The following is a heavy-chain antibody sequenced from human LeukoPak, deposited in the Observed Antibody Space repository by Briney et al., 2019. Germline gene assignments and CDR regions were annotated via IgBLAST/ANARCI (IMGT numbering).Heavy chain of an antibody. J-gene: IGHJ4*02. CDR2: INSDGSST. Sequence: PGGSLRLSCAASGFTFSSYWMHWVRQAPGKGLVWVSRINSDGSSTSYADSVKGRFTISRDNAKNTLYLQMNSLRAEDTAVYYCASPNPATSSYYYDSSGDFDYWDQGTLVTVSS. D-gene: IGHD3-22*01. CDR3: ASPNPATSSYYYDSSGDFDY. CDR1: GFTFSSYW. V-gene: IGHV3-74*01.